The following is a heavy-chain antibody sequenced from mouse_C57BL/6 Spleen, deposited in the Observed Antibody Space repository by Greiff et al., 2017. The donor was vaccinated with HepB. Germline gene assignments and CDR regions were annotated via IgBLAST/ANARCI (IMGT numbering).Heavy chain of an antibody. CDR1: GYTFTSYW. D-gene: IGHD4-1*01. CDR3: ARFGSWDGGFAY. CDR2: IDPSDSET. Sequence: VQLQQPGAELVRPGSSVKLSCKASGYTFTSYWMHWVKQRPIQGLEWIGNIDPSDSETHYNQKFKDKATLTVDKSSSTAYMQLSSLTSEDSAVYYCARFGSWDGGFAYWGQGTLVTVAA. J-gene: IGHJ3*01. V-gene: IGHV1-52*01.